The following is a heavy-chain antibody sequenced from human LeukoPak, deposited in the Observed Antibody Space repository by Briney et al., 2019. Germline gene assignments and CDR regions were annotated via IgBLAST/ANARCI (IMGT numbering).Heavy chain of an antibody. CDR3: ARRPGNSGSYLGAFDI. CDR1: GGSFSGYY. V-gene: IGHV4-34*01. D-gene: IGHD1-26*01. J-gene: IGHJ3*02. Sequence: SETLSLTCAVYGGSFSGYYWSWIRQPPGKGLEWIGEINHSGSTNYNPSFKSRVTISVDTSKNQFSLKLSSVTAADTAVYYCARRPGNSGSYLGAFDIWGQGTMVTVSS. CDR2: INHSGST.